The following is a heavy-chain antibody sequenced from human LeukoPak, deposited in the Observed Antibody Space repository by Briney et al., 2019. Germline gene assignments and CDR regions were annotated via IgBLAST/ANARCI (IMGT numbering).Heavy chain of an antibody. Sequence: GESLKISCKGSGYSFTSYWIGWVRQMSGKGLEWMGIIYPGDSDTRYSPSFQGQVTISADKSISTAYLQWSSLKASDTAMYYCATPTTGCSSTSCYLLFWGQGTLVTVSS. CDR1: GYSFTSYW. CDR3: ATPTTGCSSTSCYLLF. D-gene: IGHD2-2*01. CDR2: IYPGDSDT. J-gene: IGHJ4*02. V-gene: IGHV5-51*01.